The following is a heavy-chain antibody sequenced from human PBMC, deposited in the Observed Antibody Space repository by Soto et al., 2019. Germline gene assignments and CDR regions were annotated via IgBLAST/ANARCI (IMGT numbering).Heavy chain of an antibody. J-gene: IGHJ3*02. Sequence: TGGSLRLSCAASGFTFSSYAMHWVRQAPGKGLEWVTVILYDGSNKHYADSVMGRFTISRDNSKSTLYLQMNSLRAEDTAVYYCARDRSGVISALDIWGQGTMVTVSS. CDR3: ARDRSGVISALDI. CDR1: GFTFSSYA. CDR2: ILYDGSNK. V-gene: IGHV3-30*03.